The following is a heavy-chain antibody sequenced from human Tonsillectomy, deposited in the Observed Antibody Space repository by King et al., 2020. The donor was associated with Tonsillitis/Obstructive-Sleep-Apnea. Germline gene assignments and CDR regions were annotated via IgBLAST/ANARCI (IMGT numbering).Heavy chain of an antibody. Sequence: EVQLVESGGGLVKPGGSLRLSCAASGFTFSSYSMNWVRQAPGKGLEWVSSISSSSSYIYYADSVKGRFTISRDNAKNSLYLQMNSLRAEDTAVYYCAASDFWSGYFNWGQGTLVTVSS. J-gene: IGHJ4*02. D-gene: IGHD3-3*01. V-gene: IGHV3-21*01. CDR3: AASDFWSGYFN. CDR2: ISSSSSYI. CDR1: GFTFSSYS.